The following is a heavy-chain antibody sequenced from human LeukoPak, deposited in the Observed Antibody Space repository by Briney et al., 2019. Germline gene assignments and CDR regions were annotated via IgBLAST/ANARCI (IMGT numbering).Heavy chain of an antibody. CDR3: AREVRGATYPTFDY. J-gene: IGHJ4*02. V-gene: IGHV4-4*07. D-gene: IGHD1-26*01. CDR1: GGSISSYY. Sequence: SETLSLTCTVSGGSISSYYWSWIRQPAGKGLEWIGRIYTSGSTNYNPSLKSRVTMSVDTSKNQFSLKLNSVTAADTAVYYCAREVRGATYPTFDYWGQGTLVTVSS. CDR2: IYTSGST.